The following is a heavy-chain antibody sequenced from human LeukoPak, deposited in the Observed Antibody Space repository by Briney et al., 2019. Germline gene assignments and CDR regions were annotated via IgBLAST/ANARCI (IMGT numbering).Heavy chain of an antibody. V-gene: IGHV3-30-3*01. D-gene: IGHD5-12*01. CDR2: ISYDGSNK. CDR1: GFTFSSYA. J-gene: IGHJ1*01. CDR3: IRYGYDLAEYSQH. Sequence: GGSLRLSCAASGFTFSSYAMHWVRQAPGKGLEWVAVISYDGSNKYYADSVKGRFTISRDNSKNTLYLQMNSLRAEDTAVYFCIRYGYDLAEYSQHWGQGTLVTVSS.